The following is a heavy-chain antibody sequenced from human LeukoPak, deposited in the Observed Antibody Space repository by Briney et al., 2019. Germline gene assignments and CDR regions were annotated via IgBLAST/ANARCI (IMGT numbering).Heavy chain of an antibody. V-gene: IGHV7-4-1*02. J-gene: IGHJ3*02. Sequence: ASVKVSCKAAGYTFTSYAMNWVRQAPGQGLEWMGWINTNTGNPTYAQGFTGRFVFSLDSSVSTAYLQISNLMPEDTAKYYCAREILRFDIWGQGTMVTVSS. CDR1: GYTFTSYA. CDR3: AREILRFDI. CDR2: INTNTGNP.